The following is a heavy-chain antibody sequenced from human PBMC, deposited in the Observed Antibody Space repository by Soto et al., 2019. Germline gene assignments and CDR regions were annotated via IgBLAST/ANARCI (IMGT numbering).Heavy chain of an antibody. CDR1: GYSFTSYW. CDR3: ARQGGDAYNWTWFDP. D-gene: IGHD1-1*01. V-gene: IGHV5-51*01. CDR2: IYPGDSNT. J-gene: IGHJ5*02. Sequence: EVQLVQSGAEVKKPGESLKSSCRGSGYSFTSYWIGWVRQMPGKGLEWMGIIYPGDSNTRYSPSFLGQITISADKSISTAYQQWSSLKASDIARYYCARQGGDAYNWTWFDPWGQGTLVIVSS.